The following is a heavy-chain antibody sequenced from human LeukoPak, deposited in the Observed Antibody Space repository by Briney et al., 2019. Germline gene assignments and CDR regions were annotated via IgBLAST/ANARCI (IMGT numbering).Heavy chain of an antibody. CDR3: ARGRGEHEIDY. Sequence: SETLSLTCTVSGGSISSYYWNWIRQPPGKGLEWIGYIYYSGSTNYNPSLKSRVTISVDTSKNQFSLKLSSVTAADTAVYYCARGRGEHEIDYWGQGTLVTVSS. D-gene: IGHD2-21*01. CDR2: IYYSGST. J-gene: IGHJ4*02. CDR1: GGSISSYY. V-gene: IGHV4-59*12.